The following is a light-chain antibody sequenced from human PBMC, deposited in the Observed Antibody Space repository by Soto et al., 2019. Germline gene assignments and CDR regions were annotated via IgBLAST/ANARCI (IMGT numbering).Light chain of an antibody. J-gene: IGLJ1*01. V-gene: IGLV1-40*01. CDR3: QSFDSSLSAYV. CDR1: SSNIGAGYE. Sequence: QPVLTQPPSVSGAPGQRVTISCTGGSSNIGAGYEVQWYQQLPGRAPKLLIYGNNNRPSGVPERFSGSNSGTSASLAISGLQAEDESDYYCQSFDSSLSAYVFGTGTKVTVL. CDR2: GNN.